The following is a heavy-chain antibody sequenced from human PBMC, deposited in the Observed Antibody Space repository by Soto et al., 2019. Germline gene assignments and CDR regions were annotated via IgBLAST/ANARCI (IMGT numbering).Heavy chain of an antibody. Sequence: SETLSLTCTVSGGSISSSSYYWCWILHPPGKGLEWIGSIFYSGSTYYNPSLKSRVTISVDTSKNQFSLKLSSVTAADTAVYYCAAGGGLPRYYWGQGTLVTVSS. V-gene: IGHV4-39*07. CDR3: AAGGGLPRYY. D-gene: IGHD5-12*01. CDR1: GGSISSSSYY. CDR2: IFYSGST. J-gene: IGHJ4*02.